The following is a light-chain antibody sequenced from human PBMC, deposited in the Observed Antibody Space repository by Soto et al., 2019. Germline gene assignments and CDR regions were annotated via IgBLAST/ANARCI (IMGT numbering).Light chain of an antibody. V-gene: IGKV3-15*01. CDR1: QSIDSD. CDR2: GAS. CDR3: QQYTDWPLT. Sequence: EIVMTQSPATLSVSPGERATLSCRASQSIDSDLAWYQQKPGQAPRLVVYGASTRATGFAARFGGSGSGTEFTLTISSLQSEDFAVNYCQQYTDWPLTVGAVTVVDIX. J-gene: IGKJ3*01.